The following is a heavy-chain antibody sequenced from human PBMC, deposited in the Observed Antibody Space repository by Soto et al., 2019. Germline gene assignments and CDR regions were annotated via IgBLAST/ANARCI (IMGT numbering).Heavy chain of an antibody. D-gene: IGHD3-10*01. CDR1: GDSIRGDSYF. Sequence: PSETLSLTCTASGDSIRGDSYFWGWIRQPPGKGLEWIGNMFYLRSSYFNPSLKSRASVVVDTSKNQFSLTLSSMTAADTAVFYCASHEREFYGRGSYDYSDYWGQGTPVTVSS. CDR3: ASHEREFYGRGSYDYSDY. J-gene: IGHJ4*02. V-gene: IGHV4-39*01. CDR2: MFYLRSS.